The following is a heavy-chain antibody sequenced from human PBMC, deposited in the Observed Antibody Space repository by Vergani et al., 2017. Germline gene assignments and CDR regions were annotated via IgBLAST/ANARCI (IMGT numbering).Heavy chain of an antibody. V-gene: IGHV4-61*02. Sequence: QVQLQESGPGLVKPSQTLSLTCTVSGASINNDFYYWHWIRQPAGKGLEWIGRIYVSGITDYNSSLQSRVSMSVDTSKNQFSLTLTSVTAADTAVYYCAREGYYSGSESYSPPRLYGMGVWGQGTTVTVSS. J-gene: IGHJ6*02. D-gene: IGHD3-10*01. CDR2: IYVSGIT. CDR1: GASINNDFYY. CDR3: AREGYYSGSESYSPPRLYGMGV.